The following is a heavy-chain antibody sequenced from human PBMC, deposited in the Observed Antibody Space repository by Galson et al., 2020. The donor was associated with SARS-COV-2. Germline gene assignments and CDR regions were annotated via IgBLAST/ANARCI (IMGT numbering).Heavy chain of an antibody. CDR3: ARASGTSYLGYFDC. CDR1: GFTFNNYA. V-gene: IGHV3-23*03. D-gene: IGHD3-16*01. J-gene: IGHJ4*02. CDR2: INAGGFST. Sequence: GGSLRLSCAASGFTFNNYALIWVRQAPGKGLEWVSGINAGGFSTAYGDSVKGRFTVSRDNSNNTLYLQMRSLRDDDTAVYYCARASGTSYLGYFDCWGQGALVTVSS.